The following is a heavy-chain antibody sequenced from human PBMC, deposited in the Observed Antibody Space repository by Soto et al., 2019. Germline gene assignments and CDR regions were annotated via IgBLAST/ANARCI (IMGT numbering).Heavy chain of an antibody. CDR3: ARARWLQSSNAS. J-gene: IGHJ5*02. D-gene: IGHD5-12*01. CDR2: ISYDGSNK. CDR1: GFTFSSYA. Sequence: QVQLVESGGGVVQPWRSLRLSCAASGFTFSSYAMHWVRQAPGKGLEWVAVISYDGSNKYYADSVKGRFTISRDNSKNTLYLQMNSLRAEDTAVYYGARARWLQSSNASWCQGTLVTVSS. V-gene: IGHV3-30-3*01.